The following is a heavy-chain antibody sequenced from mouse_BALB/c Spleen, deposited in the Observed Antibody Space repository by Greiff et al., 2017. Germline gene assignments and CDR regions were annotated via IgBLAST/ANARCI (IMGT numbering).Heavy chain of an antibody. CDR1: GYTFTSYW. J-gene: IGHJ4*01. CDR3: TSPNYGYDPYAMDY. Sequence: EVKLQQSGTVLARPGASVKMSCKASGYTFTSYWMHWVKQRPGQGLEWIGAIYPGNSDTSYNQKFKGKAKLTAVTSTSTAYMELSSLTNEDSAVYYCTSPNYGYDPYAMDYWGQGTSVTVSA. CDR2: IYPGNSDT. D-gene: IGHD2-2*01. V-gene: IGHV1-5*01.